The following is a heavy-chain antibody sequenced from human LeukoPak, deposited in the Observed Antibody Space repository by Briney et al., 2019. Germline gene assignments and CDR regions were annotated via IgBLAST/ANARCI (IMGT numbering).Heavy chain of an antibody. J-gene: IGHJ4*02. CDR1: GVSLSGHY. V-gene: IGHV4-34*01. Sequence: SETLSLTCDVYGVSLSGHYWSWIRQPPGKGLDWIGEIHPSGSANYNPSLKSRVIISVDTSKNQFSLKLTSVTAADTAVYYCARGDDLRKTGYWGQGTLVTVTS. CDR3: ARGDDLRKTGY. CDR2: IHPSGSA.